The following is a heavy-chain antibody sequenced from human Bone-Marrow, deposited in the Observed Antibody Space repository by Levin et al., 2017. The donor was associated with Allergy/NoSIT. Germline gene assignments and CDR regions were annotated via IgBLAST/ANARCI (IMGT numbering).Heavy chain of an antibody. CDR3: AKGASRGWYTYYFDY. V-gene: IGHV3-30*18. CDR2: ISYDGSNK. CDR1: GFTFSSYG. J-gene: IGHJ4*02. D-gene: IGHD2-15*01. Sequence: PGGSLRLSCAASGFTFSSYGMHWVRQAPGKGLEWLAVISYDGSNKYYADSVKGRFTISRDNSKNTLYLQMNSLRAEDTAVYYCAKGASRGWYTYYFDYWGQGTLVTVSS.